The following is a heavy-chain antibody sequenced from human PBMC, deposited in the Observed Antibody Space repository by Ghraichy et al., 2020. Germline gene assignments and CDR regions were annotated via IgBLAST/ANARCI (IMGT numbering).Heavy chain of an antibody. CDR2: TKNRAGSYTT. J-gene: IGHJ3*01. V-gene: IGHV3-72*01. D-gene: IGHD3-16*01. CDR3: ARDTSASLDL. CDR1: GFRFSDHY. Sequence: GGSLRLSCVGSGFRFSDHYMNWVRQAPGKGLEWVGRTKNRAGSYTTGYAASVKGRFIASRDDSKNSLSLQLNSLTIEDTAMYYCARDTSASLDLWGQGTMVAGS.